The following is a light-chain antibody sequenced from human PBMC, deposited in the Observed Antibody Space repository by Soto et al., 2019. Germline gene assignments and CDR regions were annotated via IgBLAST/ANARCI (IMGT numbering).Light chain of an antibody. CDR1: RWNPGAGYD. CDR3: QSFDRDMNGYV. CDR2: ANT. Sequence: QSVLSQLPSISVAPGQWVTFSCTGGRWNPGAGYDTHWVQFLTGKAPRTLISANTNRRPGYPDRFSGSTSGASPSLAITGLQAEDEAEYVCQSFDRDMNGYVFGSGTKVTV. J-gene: IGLJ1*01. V-gene: IGLV1-40*01.